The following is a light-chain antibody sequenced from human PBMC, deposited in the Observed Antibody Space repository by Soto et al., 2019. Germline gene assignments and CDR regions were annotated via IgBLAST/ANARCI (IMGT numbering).Light chain of an antibody. J-gene: IGLJ2*01. CDR2: DNN. CDR1: SSNIGNNY. CDR3: GTWDSLLSAVV. V-gene: IGLV1-51*01. Sequence: QSVLTQPPSVSAAPGQKVTISCSGSSSNIGNNYVSWYQHFPGTAPKRLIYDNNKRPSGIPDRFSGSKSGTSATLGITGLQTGDEADYYCGTWDSLLSAVVFGGGTQLTVL.